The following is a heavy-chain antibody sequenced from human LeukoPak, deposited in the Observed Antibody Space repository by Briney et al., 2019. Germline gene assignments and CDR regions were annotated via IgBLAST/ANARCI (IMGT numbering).Heavy chain of an antibody. CDR2: IKEDGSEK. CDR3: ARDFGQSYGMDV. J-gene: IGHJ6*02. D-gene: IGHD3-3*01. CDR1: GFILSNYW. Sequence: PGGSLRLSCAASGFILSNYWMTWVRQSPGKGLEWVANIKEDGSEKYYVDSVKGRFTISRDNAKNSLYLQMNSLRAEDTAVYYCARDFGQSYGMDVWGQGTTVTVSS. V-gene: IGHV3-7*01.